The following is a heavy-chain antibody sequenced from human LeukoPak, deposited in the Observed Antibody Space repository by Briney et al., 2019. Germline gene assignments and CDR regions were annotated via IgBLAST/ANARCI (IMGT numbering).Heavy chain of an antibody. Sequence: KPSETLSLTCTVSGGSISSSSYYWGWIRQPPGKGLEWIGSIYYSGSTYYNPSLKSRVTISVDTSKNQFSLKLSSVTAADTAVYYCASPYYGSGSYNWFDPWGQGTLVTVSS. CDR3: ASPYYGSGSYNWFDP. D-gene: IGHD3-10*01. J-gene: IGHJ5*02. CDR1: GGSISSSSYY. V-gene: IGHV4-39*01. CDR2: IYYSGST.